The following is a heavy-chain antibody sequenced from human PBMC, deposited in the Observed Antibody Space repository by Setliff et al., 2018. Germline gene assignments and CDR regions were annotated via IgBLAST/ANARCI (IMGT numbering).Heavy chain of an antibody. V-gene: IGHV1-2*02. CDR3: ATPAIAAAGTLFFDY. CDR2: ISPYSGGT. CDR1: GYTFTAYY. Sequence: GASVKVSCKASGYTFTAYYIHWVREAPGQGLEWMGWISPYSGGTIYAQKFQGRVTMTEDTSTDTAYMELSSLRSEDTAVYYCATPAIAAAGTLFFDYWGQGTLVTVSS. D-gene: IGHD6-13*01. J-gene: IGHJ4*02.